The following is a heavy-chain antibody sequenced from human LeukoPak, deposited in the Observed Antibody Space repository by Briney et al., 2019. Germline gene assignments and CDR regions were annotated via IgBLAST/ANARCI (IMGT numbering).Heavy chain of an antibody. Sequence: SETLSLTCAVSGYSISSGYYWGWVHQPPGKGLEWIGSIYHSGNSYYNPSLRSRVTISVDTSKNQFFLKVSSVTAADTAVYYCARRAGSGWPTFDYWGQGTLVTVSS. V-gene: IGHV4-38-2*01. CDR1: GYSISSGYY. J-gene: IGHJ4*02. CDR3: ARRAGSGWPTFDY. D-gene: IGHD6-19*01. CDR2: IYHSGNS.